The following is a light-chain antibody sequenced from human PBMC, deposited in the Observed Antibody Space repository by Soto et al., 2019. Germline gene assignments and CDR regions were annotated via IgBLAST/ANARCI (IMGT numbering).Light chain of an antibody. CDR1: QSVSSN. CDR3: QQRSNFLT. V-gene: IGKV3-15*01. CDR2: GAS. Sequence: EIVMMQSPATLSVSPGERATLSCRASQSVSSNLAWYQQKPGQAPRLLIYGASTRATGIPARFSGSGSGTEFTLTINSLQSEDFAVYYCQQRSNFLTFGGGTKVDIK. J-gene: IGKJ4*01.